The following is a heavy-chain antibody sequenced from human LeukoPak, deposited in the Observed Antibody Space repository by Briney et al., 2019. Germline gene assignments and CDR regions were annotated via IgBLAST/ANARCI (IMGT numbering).Heavy chain of an antibody. V-gene: IGHV1-2*02. D-gene: IGHD6-13*01. CDR1: GYTFTGYY. CDR2: INPNSGGT. CDR3: ARSHSSSWYYFDY. J-gene: IGHJ4*02. Sequence: ASVKVSCKASGYTFTGYYMHWVRQAPGQGLEWMGWINPNSGGTNYAQKFQGRVTMTRDTSISTAYMELSRLRSEDTAVYYCARSHSSSWYYFDYWGQGTLVTVSS.